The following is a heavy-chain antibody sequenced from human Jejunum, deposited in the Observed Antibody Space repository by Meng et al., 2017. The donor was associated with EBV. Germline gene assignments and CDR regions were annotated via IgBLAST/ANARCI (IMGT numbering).Heavy chain of an antibody. D-gene: IGHD3-16*02. Sequence: QVQLQHWGAGLLKPSETLSLTCAVYRGSFSGYYWSWIRQHPGKGLEWIGEINHSGSTNYNPSLRSRVTISVETSKNQFSLRLNSVTAADTAVYYCARVAFSYTTRSLDSWGQGTLVTVSS. CDR3: ARVAFSYTTRSLDS. CDR1: RGSFSGYY. CDR2: INHSGST. V-gene: IGHV4-34*02. J-gene: IGHJ4*02.